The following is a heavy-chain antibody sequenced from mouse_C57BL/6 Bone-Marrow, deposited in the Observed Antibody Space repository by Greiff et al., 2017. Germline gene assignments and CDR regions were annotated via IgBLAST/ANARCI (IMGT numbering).Heavy chain of an antibody. J-gene: IGHJ2*01. D-gene: IGHD2-2*01. CDR3: ARNALRGYGYFDY. Sequence: VKLVESGPGLVQPSQSLSITCTVSGFSLTSYGVHWVRQSPGKGLEWLGVLWSGGSTDYTAAFISRLSISKGNSKSQVFFKMNSLQADDTAIYYCARNALRGYGYFDYWGQGTTLTVSS. V-gene: IGHV2-2*01. CDR1: GFSLTSYG. CDR2: LWSGGST.